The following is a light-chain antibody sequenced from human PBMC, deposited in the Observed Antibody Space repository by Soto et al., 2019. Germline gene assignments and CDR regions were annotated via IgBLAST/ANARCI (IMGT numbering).Light chain of an antibody. V-gene: IGKV1-6*01. CDR1: QVIRNA. Sequence: IQMTQSPSSLSASVGDRVTIACRASQVIRNALAWYQQRPGKAPTLLIYASSNLQAGVPSRFRGSGSGAEFTLTISSLQPEDSATYYCLQDYTYPRTFGQGTKVEI. J-gene: IGKJ1*01. CDR3: LQDYTYPRT. CDR2: ASS.